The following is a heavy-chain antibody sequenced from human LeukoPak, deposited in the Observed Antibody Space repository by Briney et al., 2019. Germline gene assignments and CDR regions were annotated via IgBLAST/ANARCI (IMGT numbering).Heavy chain of an antibody. Sequence: HPGGSPRLSCAASGFTFSSYAVSWVRQAPGKGLEWVSSISGSGGSTYSADSVKGRFTISRDNSKNTLYLQMNSLRAEDTALYYCAKDRSCTNDICHGDFDYWGQGTLVTVSS. CDR1: GFTFSSYA. CDR3: AKDRSCTNDICHGDFDY. CDR2: ISGSGGST. J-gene: IGHJ4*02. V-gene: IGHV3-23*01. D-gene: IGHD2-8*01.